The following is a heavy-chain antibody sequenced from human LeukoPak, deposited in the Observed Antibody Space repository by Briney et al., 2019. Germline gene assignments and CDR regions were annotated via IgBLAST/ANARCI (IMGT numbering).Heavy chain of an antibody. CDR3: AREARFPTRGKYCTNGVCYIDY. CDR2: ISAYNGNT. J-gene: IGHJ4*02. D-gene: IGHD2-8*01. CDR1: GYTFTSYG. V-gene: IGHV1-18*01. Sequence: ASVKVSCKASGYTFTSYGISWVRQAPGQGLEWMGWISAYNGNTNYAQKLQGRVTMTTDTSTSTAYMELRNLRSDDTAVYYCAREARFPTRGKYCTNGVCYIDYWGQGTLVTVSS.